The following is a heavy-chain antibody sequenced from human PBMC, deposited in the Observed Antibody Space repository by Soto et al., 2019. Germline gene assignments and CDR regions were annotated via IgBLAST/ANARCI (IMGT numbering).Heavy chain of an antibody. CDR3: AARGSYFTY. CDR1: GGSISSLGYY. V-gene: IGHV4-31*03. D-gene: IGHD1-26*01. J-gene: IGHJ4*02. Sequence: SETLSLTCSASGGSISSLGYYWSWIRQHPGKGLEWIGSILSTGSSHSNPSLKSRVTMSLDTSQNQLSLRVTSVTAADTAVYFCAARGSYFTYWGQGALVTVSS. CDR2: ILSTGSS.